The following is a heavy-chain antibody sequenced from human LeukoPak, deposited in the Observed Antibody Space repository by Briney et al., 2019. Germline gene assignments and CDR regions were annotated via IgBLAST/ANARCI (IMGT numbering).Heavy chain of an antibody. V-gene: IGHV4-59*11. CDR1: DDSFSSHY. J-gene: IGHJ3*02. CDR3: ARDLVTVTKGFDI. CDR2: ISYIGST. D-gene: IGHD4-17*01. Sequence: PSETLSLTCAVSDDSFSSHYWTWIRQPPGKGLEWTGYISYIGSTNYDPSLKSRVTISIDTSENQFSLKLSSVTAADTAVYFCARDLVTVTKGFDIWGQGTVVSVSS.